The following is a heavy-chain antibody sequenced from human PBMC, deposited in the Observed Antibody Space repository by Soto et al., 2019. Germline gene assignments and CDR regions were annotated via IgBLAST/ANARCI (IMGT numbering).Heavy chain of an antibody. J-gene: IGHJ6*02. Sequence: SETLSLTCTVSGGSITTGDYYWSWIRQPPGKGREWIGYIYYSGSTYYNPSLKSRVTISVDPSKNQFSLKLSSVTAADTSVYYWAGVNILGILSGGMDVWGQGTTVTVSS. D-gene: IGHD3-9*01. V-gene: IGHV4-30-4*08. CDR2: IYYSGST. CDR1: GGSITTGDYY. CDR3: AGVNILGILSGGMDV.